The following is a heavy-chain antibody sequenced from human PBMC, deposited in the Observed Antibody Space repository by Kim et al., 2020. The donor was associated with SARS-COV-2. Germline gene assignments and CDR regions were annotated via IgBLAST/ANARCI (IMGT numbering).Heavy chain of an antibody. CDR1: GFTFSDYY. CDR2: ISSSSSYT. D-gene: IGHD3-22*01. Sequence: GGSLRLSCAASGFTFSDYYMSWIRQAPGKGLEWVSYISSSSSYTNYADSVKGRFTISRDNAKNSLYLQMNSLRAEDTAVYYCARDHIIYDSSGYYGYWGQGTLVTVSS. J-gene: IGHJ4*02. CDR3: ARDHIIYDSSGYYGY. V-gene: IGHV3-11*05.